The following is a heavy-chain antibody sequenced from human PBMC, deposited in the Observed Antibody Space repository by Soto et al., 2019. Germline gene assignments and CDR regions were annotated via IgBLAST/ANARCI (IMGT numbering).Heavy chain of an antibody. D-gene: IGHD2-2*01. Sequence: GSLRLSCAASGFTFSSYAMSWVRQPPGKGREWVSAISGSGGSTYYADSVKGRFTISRDNSKNTLYLQMNSLRAEDTAVYYCAKRADIVVVPAAMAYYYMDVWGKGTTVTVSS. J-gene: IGHJ6*03. CDR2: ISGSGGST. V-gene: IGHV3-23*01. CDR3: AKRADIVVVPAAMAYYYMDV. CDR1: GFTFSSYA.